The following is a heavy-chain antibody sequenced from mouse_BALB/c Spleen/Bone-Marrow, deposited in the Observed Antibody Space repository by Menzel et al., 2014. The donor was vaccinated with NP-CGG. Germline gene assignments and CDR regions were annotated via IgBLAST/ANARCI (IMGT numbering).Heavy chain of an antibody. D-gene: IGHD1-1*01. Sequence: EVKLMESGGGLVQPGGSLKLSCAASGFDFSRYWMSWVRQAPGKGLEWIGEINPDSSTINYTPSLKDKFIISRDNAKNTLYLKMSKVRSEDTALYYCARLSYYGRFAYWGQGTLVTVSA. CDR3: ARLSYYGRFAY. J-gene: IGHJ3*01. CDR2: INPDSSTI. V-gene: IGHV4-1*02. CDR1: GFDFSRYW.